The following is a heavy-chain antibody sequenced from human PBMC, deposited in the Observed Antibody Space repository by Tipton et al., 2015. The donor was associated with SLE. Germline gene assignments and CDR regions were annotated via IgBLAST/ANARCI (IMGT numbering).Heavy chain of an antibody. D-gene: IGHD6-6*01. V-gene: IGHV4-61*02. CDR2: IYTSGST. CDR1: GGSITTASYY. Sequence: LRLSCTVSGGSITTASYYWSWIRQPAGKGLEWIGRIYTSGSTNYNPSLESRVTISLDTPKNQFSLRLTSVNAADTAIYYCARGGASSKWLDPWGQGTLVTVSS. CDR3: ARGGASSKWLDP. J-gene: IGHJ5*02.